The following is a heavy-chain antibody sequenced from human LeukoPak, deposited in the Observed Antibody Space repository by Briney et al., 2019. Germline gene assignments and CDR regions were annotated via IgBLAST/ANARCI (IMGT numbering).Heavy chain of an antibody. V-gene: IGHV4-39*07. CDR3: AKVYCSGGSCYSSDAFDI. D-gene: IGHD2-15*01. J-gene: IGHJ3*02. Sequence: NSSETLSLTCTVSGDSISTSNSYWGWIRQPPGKGLEWIGTIYHSGITYYNPSLKSRVTISVDTSKNQFSLKLTSVTAADTAVYYCAKVYCSGGSCYSSDAFDIWGQGTMVTVSS. CDR1: GDSISTSNSY. CDR2: IYHSGIT.